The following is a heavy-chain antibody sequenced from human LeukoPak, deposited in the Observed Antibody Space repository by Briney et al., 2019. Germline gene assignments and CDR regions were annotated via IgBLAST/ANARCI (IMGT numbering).Heavy chain of an antibody. CDR1: GFTFSSYG. Sequence: GGSLRLFCAASGFTFSSYGMPWVRQAPGKGLEWVAVIWYDGSNKYYADSVKGRFTISRDNSKNTLYLQMNSLRAEDTAVYYCARDRGDAYYFDYWGQGTLVTVSS. CDR3: ARDRGDAYYFDY. D-gene: IGHD2-21*02. CDR2: IWYDGSNK. V-gene: IGHV3-33*01. J-gene: IGHJ4*02.